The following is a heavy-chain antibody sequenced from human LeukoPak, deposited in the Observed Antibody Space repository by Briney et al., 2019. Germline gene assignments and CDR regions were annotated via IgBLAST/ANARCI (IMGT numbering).Heavy chain of an antibody. CDR3: AREGPIAVAGYFDY. CDR1: GFTFDDYA. V-gene: IGHV3-43*02. Sequence: GGSLRLSCEASGFTFDDYAMHGVRQAPGKGREWVSLITGDGGRTYFADSVKGRFTISRDNRKNSLYLQMNSLRTDDTALYYCAREGPIAVAGYFDYWGQATLVTVSS. J-gene: IGHJ4*02. D-gene: IGHD6-19*01. CDR2: ITGDGGRT.